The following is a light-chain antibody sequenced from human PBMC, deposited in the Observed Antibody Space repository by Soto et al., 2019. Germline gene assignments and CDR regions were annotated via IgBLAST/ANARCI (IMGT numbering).Light chain of an antibody. V-gene: IGKV3-20*01. J-gene: IGKJ2*01. CDR2: GTS. CDR1: QRVSSRY. CDR3: QQYGSSPLYT. Sequence: EGVLTQSPGTLSLSPGERVTLSCRASQRVSSRYLAWYQQKPGQAPRLLIYGTSTRATGVPDRFSGSGSGTDFTLTISRLEPEDFEVYYCQQYGSSPLYTFGQGTKRESK.